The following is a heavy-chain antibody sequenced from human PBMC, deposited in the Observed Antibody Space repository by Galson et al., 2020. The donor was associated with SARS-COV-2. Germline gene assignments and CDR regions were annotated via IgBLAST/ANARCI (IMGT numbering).Heavy chain of an antibody. CDR2: ISAYNGNT. CDR1: GYTFTSYG. D-gene: IGHD3-16*02. J-gene: IGHJ4*02. CDR3: ARDRYGGGYTFHLFDY. V-gene: IGHV1-18*01. Sequence: ASVKVSCKASGYTFTSYGISWVRQAPGQGLEWMGWISAYNGNTNYAQKLQGRVTMTTDTSTSTAYMELRSLRSDDTAVYYCARDRYGGGYTFHLFDYWGQGTLVTVSS.